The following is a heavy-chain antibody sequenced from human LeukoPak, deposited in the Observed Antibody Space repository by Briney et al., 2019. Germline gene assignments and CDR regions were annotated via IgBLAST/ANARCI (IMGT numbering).Heavy chain of an antibody. V-gene: IGHV3-7*01. CDR3: ARDRYGDYAS. CDR2: INQDGSEQ. D-gene: IGHD4-17*01. J-gene: IGHJ4*02. Sequence: GGSLRLSCAASGLTFSASWMSWVRQAPGKGLGWVATINQDGSEQYYVDSVKGRFTISRDNAENSLFLHMSSLRVEDTALYYCARDRYGDYASWGQGTLVTVSS. CDR1: GLTFSASW.